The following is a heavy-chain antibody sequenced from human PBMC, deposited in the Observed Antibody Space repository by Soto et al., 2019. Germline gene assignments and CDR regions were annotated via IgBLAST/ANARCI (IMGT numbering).Heavy chain of an antibody. CDR1: GFTFSSYT. V-gene: IGHV3-30-3*01. CDR2: ILYDGGNK. CDR3: ARESEDLTSNFDY. J-gene: IGHJ4*02. Sequence: GGSLRLSCAASGFTFSSYTIHWVRQAPGKGLEWVALILYDGGNKYYADSVKGGFTISRDNAKNSLYLEMNSLRAEDTAVYYCARESEDLTSNFDYWGQGTLVTVSS.